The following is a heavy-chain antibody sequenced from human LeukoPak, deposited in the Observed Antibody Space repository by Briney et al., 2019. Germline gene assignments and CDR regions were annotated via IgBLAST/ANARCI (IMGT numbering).Heavy chain of an antibody. D-gene: IGHD2-8*02. J-gene: IGHJ4*02. CDR3: ARTGRLFDY. CDR1: GFTFSSYA. Sequence: GGSLRLSCAASGFTFSSYAMSWVRQAPGKGLEWVANINEDGSEGHYVDSVKDRFTISRDNAKNSLYLQMNSLRAEDAALYYCARTGRLFDYWGQGTLVTVSS. V-gene: IGHV3-7*01. CDR2: INEDGSEG.